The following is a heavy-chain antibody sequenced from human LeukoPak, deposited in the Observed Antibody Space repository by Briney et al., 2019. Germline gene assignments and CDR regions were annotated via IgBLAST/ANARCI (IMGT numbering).Heavy chain of an antibody. Sequence: ASVKVSCKASGYTFTSYYMHWVRQAPGQGLEWMGIINPSGGSTSYAQKFQGRVTMTRDTSTSTVYMELSSLRSEDTAVYYCARVHRRCTSTSCYRAAWFDPWGQGTLVTVSS. CDR3: ARVHRRCTSTSCYRAAWFDP. V-gene: IGHV1-46*01. CDR1: GYTFTSYY. J-gene: IGHJ5*02. CDR2: INPSGGST. D-gene: IGHD2-2*02.